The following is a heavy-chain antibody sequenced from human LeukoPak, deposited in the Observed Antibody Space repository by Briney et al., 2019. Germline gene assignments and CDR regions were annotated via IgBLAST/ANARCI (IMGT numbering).Heavy chain of an antibody. CDR3: ARSDSGTFDY. D-gene: IGHD5-12*01. J-gene: IGHJ4*02. Sequence: PSETLSLTCTVSGGSISSYYWSWIRKPPGKGLEWIGYIYYSGSANYNPSLKSRVTISVDTSKNQFSLKLSSVTAADTAVYYCARSDSGTFDYWGQGTLVTVSS. CDR1: GGSISSYY. CDR2: IYYSGSA. V-gene: IGHV4-59*01.